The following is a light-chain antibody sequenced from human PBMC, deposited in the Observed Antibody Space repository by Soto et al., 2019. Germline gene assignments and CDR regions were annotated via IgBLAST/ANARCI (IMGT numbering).Light chain of an antibody. J-gene: IGKJ4*01. Sequence: EIVLTQSPATLSLSPGERATLSCGASRSVSSSLAWYQQKPGQAPRLLIYAASYRATGIPARFSGSGSGTDVTRTISSLEPEDFAVYYCQHRSDWPPRLTFGGGTKVEIK. CDR3: QHRSDWPPRLT. CDR2: AAS. CDR1: RSVSSS. V-gene: IGKV3-11*01.